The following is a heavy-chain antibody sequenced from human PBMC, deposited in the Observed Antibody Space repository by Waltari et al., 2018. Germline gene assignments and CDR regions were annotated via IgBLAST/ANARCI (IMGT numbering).Heavy chain of an antibody. CDR3: ARVPPRYLHCSSTSCYLPDY. Sequence: QVQLVQSGAEVKKPGASVKVSCKASGYTFTGYYMHWVRQAPGQGLEWMGWINPNSGGTNYAQKFQGRVTMTRDTSISTAYMELSRRRSDDTAVYYCARVPPRYLHCSSTSCYLPDYWGQGTLVTVSS. J-gene: IGHJ4*02. D-gene: IGHD2-2*01. CDR1: GYTFTGYY. V-gene: IGHV1-2*02. CDR2: INPNSGGT.